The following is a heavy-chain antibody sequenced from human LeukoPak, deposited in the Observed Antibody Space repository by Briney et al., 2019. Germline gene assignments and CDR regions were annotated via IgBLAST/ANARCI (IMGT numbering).Heavy chain of an antibody. D-gene: IGHD2-8*01. CDR3: AGRDCTNGLCQFDY. Sequence: GGSLRLSCVASGFTSTTYSMNWVRLAPGNGLEWVSSISTTGDFIHYADSVKGRFTISRDNAKNSLYLQMNSLRAEDTAIYYCAGRDCTNGLCQFDYWGQGTLVTVSS. CDR1: GFTSTTYS. CDR2: ISTTGDFI. J-gene: IGHJ4*02. V-gene: IGHV3-21*01.